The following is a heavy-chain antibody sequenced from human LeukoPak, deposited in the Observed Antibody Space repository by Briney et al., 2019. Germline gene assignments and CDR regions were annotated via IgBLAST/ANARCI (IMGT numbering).Heavy chain of an antibody. J-gene: IGHJ4*02. CDR2: IDEHGFKT. V-gene: IGHV3-7*01. D-gene: IGHD1-7*01. CDR3: ARDGITCTRDY. Sequence: GGSLRLSCAASGFIFRSYWMVWVRQAPGKGLEWVASIDEHGFKTYYAASVTGRFTISKDTAKNSLDLQMNSLRAEDTAVYYCARDGITCTRDYWGQGALVTVSS. CDR1: GFIFRSYW.